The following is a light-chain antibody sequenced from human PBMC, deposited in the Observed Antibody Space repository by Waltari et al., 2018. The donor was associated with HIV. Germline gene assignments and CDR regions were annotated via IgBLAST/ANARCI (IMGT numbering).Light chain of an antibody. CDR1: TPHRGSNP. CDR2: SNN. CDR3: AARDDSLNVWV. Sequence: QSSLTQPPSASGTPGRRVALSFSGHTPHRGSNPKIVYRQLPGTAPKLLMFSNNQRPSGVTDRFSGSKSGTSASLAIKGLQSEDEADYYCAARDDSLNVWVFGGGTKLTVL. V-gene: IGLV1-44*01. J-gene: IGLJ3*02.